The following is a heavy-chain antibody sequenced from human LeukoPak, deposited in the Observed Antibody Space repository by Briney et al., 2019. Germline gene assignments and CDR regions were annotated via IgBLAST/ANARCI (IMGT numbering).Heavy chain of an antibody. CDR2: IYPGDSDT. CDR1: GYRFTTYW. V-gene: IGHV5-51*01. Sequence: GEPLQISCRGSGYRFTTYWIGWVRQMPGKGLEWMGIIYPGDSDTRYSPSFQGQVTMSADKSINTAYLQWSSLKASDTAMYYCARRQGCSSTSCPPDYWGQGTLVTVSS. CDR3: ARRQGCSSTSCPPDY. D-gene: IGHD2-2*01. J-gene: IGHJ4*02.